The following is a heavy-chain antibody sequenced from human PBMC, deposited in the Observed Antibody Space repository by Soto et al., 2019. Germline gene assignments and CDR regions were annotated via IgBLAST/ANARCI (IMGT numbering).Heavy chain of an antibody. V-gene: IGHV4-38-2*02. D-gene: IGHD4-4*01. J-gene: IGHJ5*02. CDR3: ARDTNSMDL. CDR1: SYSISSGFF. Sequence: SETLSLTCVVSSYSISSGFFWAWIRQPPGKGLEWVGSIYHTGDTHYNPSLRSQVSMSVDTSKNHFSLRLTYLTAADTAVYFCARDTNSMDLWGQGILVTVSS. CDR2: IYHTGDT.